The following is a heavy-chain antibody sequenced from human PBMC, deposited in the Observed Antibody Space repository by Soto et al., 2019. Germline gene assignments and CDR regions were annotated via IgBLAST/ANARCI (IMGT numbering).Heavy chain of an antibody. J-gene: IGHJ4*02. CDR2: ISGSGGST. D-gene: IGHD3-3*01. V-gene: IGHV3-23*01. Sequence: GGSLRLSCAASGFTFSSYAMSWVRQAPGKGLEWVSAISGSGGSTYYADSVKGRFTISRDNSKNTLYLQMNSLRAEDTAVYYCARNPDYDFWTDFDYWGQGTLVTVSS. CDR3: ARNPDYDFWTDFDY. CDR1: GFTFSSYA.